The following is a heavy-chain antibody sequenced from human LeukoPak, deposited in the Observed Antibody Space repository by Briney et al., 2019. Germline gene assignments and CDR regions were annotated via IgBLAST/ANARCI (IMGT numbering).Heavy chain of an antibody. CDR1: GFTLRTSW. D-gene: IGHD3-10*01. V-gene: IGHV3-7*01. CDR3: ARDGGGPLD. CDR2: IKQDGSEK. J-gene: IGHJ4*02. Sequence: PGGSLRLSCAASGFTLRTSWVSWVRQAPGKGLEWVANIKQDGSEKNYLDSVKGRFTISRDNAKNSLYLQMNSLRDDDTAVYYCARDGGGPLDWGQGTLVTVSS.